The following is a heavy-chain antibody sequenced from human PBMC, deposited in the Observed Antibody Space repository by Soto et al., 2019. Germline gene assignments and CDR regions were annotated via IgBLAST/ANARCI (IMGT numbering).Heavy chain of an antibody. Sequence: QVQLQEWGPGLVKPSQTLSLTCTVSGDSISVGYYWSWIRQHPGKGLEWIGYVSPSGTTYYNPSLKSRVPISTDTSKNQFSLEVSSVTAADTAVYYCARDRGSYGMDVWGQGTTVTVSS. V-gene: IGHV4-31*03. CDR3: ARDRGSYGMDV. CDR2: VSPSGTT. CDR1: GDSISVGYY. J-gene: IGHJ6*02.